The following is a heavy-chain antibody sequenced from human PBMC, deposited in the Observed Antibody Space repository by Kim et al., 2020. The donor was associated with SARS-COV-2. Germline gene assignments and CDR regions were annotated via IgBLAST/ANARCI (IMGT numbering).Heavy chain of an antibody. Sequence: SHHPALKRRITIAVDQSKHQFALKLSSVTAADTAVYYCARAHQRWYFDLWGRGTLVTVSS. V-gene: IGHV4-31*02. J-gene: IGHJ2*01. CDR3: ARAHQRWYFDL.